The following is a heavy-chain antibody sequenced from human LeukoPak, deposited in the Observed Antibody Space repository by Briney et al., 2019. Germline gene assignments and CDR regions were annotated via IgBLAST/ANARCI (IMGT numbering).Heavy chain of an antibody. CDR2: IYHSGRT. D-gene: IGHD1-1*01. V-gene: IGHV4-4*02. CDR1: GGSISSSNW. CDR3: ARDRRYNWNYYYYYYMDV. J-gene: IGHJ6*03. Sequence: PSETLSLTCAVSGGSISSSNWWSWVRQPPGKGLEWIGEIYHSGRTNYNPSLKSRVTISVDTSKNQFSLKLSSVTAADTAVYYCARDRRYNWNYYYYYYMDVWGKGTTVTISS.